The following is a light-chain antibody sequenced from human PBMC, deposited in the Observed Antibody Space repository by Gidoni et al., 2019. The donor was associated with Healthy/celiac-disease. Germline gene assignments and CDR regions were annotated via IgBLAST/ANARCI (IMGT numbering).Light chain of an antibody. V-gene: IGLV2-14*01. CDR2: DVS. Sequence: QSALTQPASVSGSPGPSITISCPGTSSDVGGYNYVSWYQQHPGKAPKLMIYDVSNRPSGVSNRFSGSKSGNTASLTISGLQAEDEADYYCSSYTSSSTLLVVFGGGTKLTVL. J-gene: IGLJ2*01. CDR1: SSDVGGYNY. CDR3: SSYTSSSTLLVV.